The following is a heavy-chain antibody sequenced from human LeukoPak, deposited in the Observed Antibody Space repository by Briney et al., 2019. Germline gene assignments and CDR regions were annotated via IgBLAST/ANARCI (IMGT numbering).Heavy chain of an antibody. D-gene: IGHD6-13*01. CDR3: ARHGSSWSFDY. Sequence: SETLSLTCTVSGAFISTYYWSWIRQPPGKGLEWIGYIQNSGTTNHNPSLQSRVTISVDMSTNQFSLRLSSVTAADTAVYYCARHGSSWSFDYWGQGTLVTVSS. J-gene: IGHJ4*02. CDR2: IQNSGTT. V-gene: IGHV4-59*08. CDR1: GAFISTYY.